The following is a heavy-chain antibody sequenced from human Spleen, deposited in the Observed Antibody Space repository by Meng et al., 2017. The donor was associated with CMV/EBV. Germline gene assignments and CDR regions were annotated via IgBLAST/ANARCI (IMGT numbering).Heavy chain of an antibody. V-gene: IGHV4-4*02. CDR1: GGSISSSNW. CDR3: ARDMAAPGLGESLGMDP. CDR2: IHHSGRT. J-gene: IGHJ5*02. Sequence: GGSISSSNWWSWVRRPPGKGLEWIGEIHHSGRTNYNPSLESRVTISVDKSKNHFSLKVNSVTAADTAVYYCARDMAAPGLGESLGMDPWGQGTLVTVS. D-gene: IGHD3-10*01.